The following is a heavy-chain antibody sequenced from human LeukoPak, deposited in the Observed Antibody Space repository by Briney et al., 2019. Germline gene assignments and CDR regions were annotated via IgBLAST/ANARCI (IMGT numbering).Heavy chain of an antibody. CDR3: ARQVGAARPPDY. D-gene: IGHD6-6*01. V-gene: IGHV4-59*01. CDR2: IYYSGST. J-gene: IGHJ4*02. Sequence: SETLSLTCTVSGGSISSYYWSWIRQPPGKGLQWIGYIYYSGSTNYKSSLKSRVTISVDTSKNQSSLKLSSVTAADTAVYYCARQVGAARPPDYWGQGTLVTVSS. CDR1: GGSISSYY.